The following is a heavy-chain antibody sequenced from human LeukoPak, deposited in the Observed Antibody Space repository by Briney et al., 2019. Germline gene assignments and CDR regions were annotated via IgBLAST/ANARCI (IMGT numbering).Heavy chain of an antibody. CDR3: ARDIAGDTKFDY. V-gene: IGHV3-30-3*01. D-gene: IGHD1-26*01. CDR1: GFTFTSYT. J-gene: IGHJ4*02. CDR2: ISFDGNNK. Sequence: GGSLRLSCAASGFTFTSYTMHWVRQAPGKGLEWVTAISFDGNNKYYADSVEGRFTTSRDNSKNTLYLEMNSLRPEDTAVYYCARDIAGDTKFDYWGQGVLVTVSS.